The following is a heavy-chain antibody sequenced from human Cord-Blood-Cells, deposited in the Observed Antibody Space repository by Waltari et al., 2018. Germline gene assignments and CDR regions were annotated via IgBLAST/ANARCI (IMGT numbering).Heavy chain of an antibody. CDR2: IYPGDSDT. CDR1: GYSFTSYW. Sequence: EVQLVQSGAEVKKPGESLTISCKGSGYSFTSYWIGWVRQMPGIGLEWMGIIYPGDSDTRYSPSFQGQVTISADKSISTAYLQWSSLKASDTAMYYCARAHNYYDSSGYSWDAFDIWGQGTMVTVSS. CDR3: ARAHNYYDSSGYSWDAFDI. V-gene: IGHV5-51*01. J-gene: IGHJ3*02. D-gene: IGHD3-22*01.